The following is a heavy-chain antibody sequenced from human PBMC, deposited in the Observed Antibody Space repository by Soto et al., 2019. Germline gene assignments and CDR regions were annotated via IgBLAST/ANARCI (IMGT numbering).Heavy chain of an antibody. CDR3: ARGIVLVPAATTWGYYYYGMDF. D-gene: IGHD2-2*01. Sequence: PSETLSLTCTVSGGSISSGGYYWSWIRQHPGKGLEWIGYIYYSGSTYYNPSLKSRVTISVDTSKNQFSLKLSSVTAADTAVYYCARGIVLVPAATTWGYYYYGMDFWGQGTTVTVSS. CDR1: GGSISSGGYY. CDR2: IYYSGST. J-gene: IGHJ6*02. V-gene: IGHV4-31*03.